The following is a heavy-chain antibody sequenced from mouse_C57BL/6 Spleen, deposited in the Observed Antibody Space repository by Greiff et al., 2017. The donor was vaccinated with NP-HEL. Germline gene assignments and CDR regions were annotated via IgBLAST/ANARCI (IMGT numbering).Heavy chain of an antibody. J-gene: IGHJ4*01. CDR1: GFTFSSYT. CDR2: ISGGGGNT. V-gene: IGHV5-9*01. Sequence: EVKVVESGGGLVKPGGSLKLSCAASGFTFSSYTMSWVRQTPEKRLEWVATISGGGGNTYYPDSVKGRFTISRDNAKNTLYLQMSSLRSEDTALYYCARHGGDGYLMDYWGQGTSVTVSS. D-gene: IGHD2-3*01. CDR3: ARHGGDGYLMDY.